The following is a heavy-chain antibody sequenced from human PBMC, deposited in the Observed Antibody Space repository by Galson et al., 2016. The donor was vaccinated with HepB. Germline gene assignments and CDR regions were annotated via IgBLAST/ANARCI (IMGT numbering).Heavy chain of an antibody. Sequence: SETLSLTCTVFGGSISSSNYYWGWIRQPPGKGLEWIGSIYYSGGTYYNPSLKSRVTISVDTSKSQFSLKLNSVTAADTAVYYCARHPHTATYYYDGSGYYVNWYFDLWGRGTLVTVSS. CDR3: ARHPHTATYYYDGSGYYVNWYFDL. CDR2: IYYSGGT. CDR1: GGSISSSNYY. D-gene: IGHD3-22*01. J-gene: IGHJ2*01. V-gene: IGHV4-39*01.